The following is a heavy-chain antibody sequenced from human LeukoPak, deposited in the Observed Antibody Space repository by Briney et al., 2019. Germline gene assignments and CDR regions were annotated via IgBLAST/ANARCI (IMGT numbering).Heavy chain of an antibody. D-gene: IGHD3-10*01. V-gene: IGHV4-34*01. CDR2: INHNGST. CDR1: GGSFSGYY. Sequence: SETLSLTCAVYGGSFSGYYWSWIRQPPGKGLEWIGEINHNGSTNYNPSLKSRVTISVDTSKNQFSLKLSSVTAADTAVYYCARNMVRGVIIGWKYYFDYWGQGTLVTVSS. J-gene: IGHJ4*02. CDR3: ARNMVRGVIIGWKYYFDY.